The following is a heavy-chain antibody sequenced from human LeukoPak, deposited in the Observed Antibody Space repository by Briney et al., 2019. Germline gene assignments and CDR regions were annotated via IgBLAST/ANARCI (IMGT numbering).Heavy chain of an antibody. CDR3: ASSMATIDAFDI. V-gene: IGHV4-4*07. J-gene: IGHJ3*02. D-gene: IGHD5-24*01. CDR2: IYTSGST. CDR1: GGSISSYY. Sequence: SETLSLTCTVSGGSISSYYWSWIRQPAGEGLEWIGRIYTSGSTNYNPSLKSRVTMSVDTSKNQFSLKLSSVTAADTAVYYCASSMATIDAFDIWGQGTMVTVSS.